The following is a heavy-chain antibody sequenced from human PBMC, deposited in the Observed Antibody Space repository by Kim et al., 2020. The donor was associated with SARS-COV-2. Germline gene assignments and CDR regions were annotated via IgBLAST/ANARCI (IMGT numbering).Heavy chain of an antibody. CDR2: IYPGDSNT. D-gene: IGHD1-7*01. J-gene: IGHJ6*02. CDR1: GYSFTTYW. Sequence: GESLKISCKGSGYSFTTYWIAWVRQMPGKGLEWMGIIYPGDSNTRYSPSFQGQVTISADKSISTAYLQWSSLKASDTAIYYCARHGLTIERTRGYALDVWGQGTTVTVSS. V-gene: IGHV5-51*01. CDR3: ARHGLTIERTRGYALDV.